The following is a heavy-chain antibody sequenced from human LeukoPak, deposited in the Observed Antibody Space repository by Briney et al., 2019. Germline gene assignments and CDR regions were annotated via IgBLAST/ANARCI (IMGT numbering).Heavy chain of an antibody. V-gene: IGHV3-11*03. CDR2: ITSSGSYT. J-gene: IGHJ4*02. CDR3: ARPLSSSWYYFDY. CDR1: GFTFSDYY. D-gene: IGHD6-13*01. Sequence: TGGSLRLSCAASGFTFSDYYMRWIRQAPGKGLEWISYITSSGSYTQYADSVKARFTISRDNAKTSLYLQMNSLRADDTAVYYCARPLSSSWYYFDYWGQGTLVTVSS.